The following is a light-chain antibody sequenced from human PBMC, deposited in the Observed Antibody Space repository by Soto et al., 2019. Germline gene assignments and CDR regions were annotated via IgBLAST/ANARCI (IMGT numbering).Light chain of an antibody. V-gene: IGLV3-1*01. CDR1: KLGDKY. CDR3: QAWDSSTYYV. J-gene: IGLJ1*01. Sequence: ELTQPPSVSVSPGQTASITCSGDKLGDKYACWYQQKPGQSPVLVIYQDSKRPSGIPERFSGSNSGNTATLTISGTQAMDEADYYCQAWDSSTYYVFGTGTKLTVL. CDR2: QDS.